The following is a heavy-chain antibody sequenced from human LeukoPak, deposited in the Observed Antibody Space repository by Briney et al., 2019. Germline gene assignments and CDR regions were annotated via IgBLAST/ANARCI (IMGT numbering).Heavy chain of an antibody. V-gene: IGHV1-18*01. Sequence: ASVKVSCTASGYTFTIYGISWVRQAPGQGLEWMGWISAYNGNTNYAQKLQGRVTMTTDTSTSTAYMELRSLRSDDTAVYYCARFLEGSFSYYFDYWGQGTLVTVSS. D-gene: IGHD3-3*01. CDR1: GYTFTIYG. CDR3: ARFLEGSFSYYFDY. CDR2: ISAYNGNT. J-gene: IGHJ4*02.